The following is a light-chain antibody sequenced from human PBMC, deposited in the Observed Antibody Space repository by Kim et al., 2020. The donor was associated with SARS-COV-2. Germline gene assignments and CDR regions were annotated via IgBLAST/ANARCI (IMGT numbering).Light chain of an antibody. Sequence: VALGQPVRITCQGDSLRSYAATWYQQKPGQATILGIYGKNNRPAGIPDRSSGSSEGNTASLTTTGTQAGDEADYYCTSRDSNDNVVFGGGTQPTVL. CDR2: GKN. CDR3: TSRDSNDNVV. V-gene: IGLV3-19*01. CDR1: SLRSYA. J-gene: IGLJ2*01.